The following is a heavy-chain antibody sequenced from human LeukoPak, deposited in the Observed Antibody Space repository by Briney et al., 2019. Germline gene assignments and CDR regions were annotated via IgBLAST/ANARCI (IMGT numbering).Heavy chain of an antibody. CDR2: IKSKTEGGTT. D-gene: IGHD3-9*01. J-gene: IGHJ4*02. V-gene: IGHV3-15*07. CDR3: TTGRSDILTGYPY. Sequence: GSLRLSCAASGFTFSSYWMNWARQAPGKGLEWVGRIKSKTEGGTTDYAAPVKGRFTISRDDSKNILYLQINSLKTEDTAVYYCTTGRSDILTGYPYWGQGTLVTVSS. CDR1: GFTFSSYW.